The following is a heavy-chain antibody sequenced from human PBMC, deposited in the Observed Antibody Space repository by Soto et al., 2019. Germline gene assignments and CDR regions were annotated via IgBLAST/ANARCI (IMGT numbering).Heavy chain of an antibody. J-gene: IGHJ4*02. D-gene: IGHD2-21*01. Sequence: PVRPLRLPCGASGFTFSNPCMSWVRQAPGKGLEWVGRIKSKTDGGTTDYAAPVKGRFTISRDDSKNTLYLQMNSMKTEDPAFFYCTKEPLAFCGGASSFAYRVQGPLVLVPP. CDR3: TKEPLAFCGGASSFAY. V-gene: IGHV3-15*01. CDR1: GFTFSNPC. CDR2: IKSKTDGGTT.